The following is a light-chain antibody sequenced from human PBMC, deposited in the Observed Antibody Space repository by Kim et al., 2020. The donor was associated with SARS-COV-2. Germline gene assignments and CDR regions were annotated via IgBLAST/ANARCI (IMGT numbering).Light chain of an antibody. Sequence: DFVMTQSPDSLAVSLGERATIHCKSSQSVYYGSNDKNYLAWYQQKPGQPPRLLIYWASVRESGVPDRFSGTGSGTDFALTISSLQAEDVAVYYCQHYYSAPYSFGQWTKLEI. J-gene: IGKJ2*03. CDR1: QSVYYGSNDKNY. V-gene: IGKV4-1*01. CDR2: WAS. CDR3: QHYYSAPYS.